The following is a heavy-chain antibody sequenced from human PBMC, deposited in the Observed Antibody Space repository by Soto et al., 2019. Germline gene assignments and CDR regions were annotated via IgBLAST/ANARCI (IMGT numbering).Heavy chain of an antibody. V-gene: IGHV3-13*01. CDR2: IGTGGDT. Sequence: GGSLRLSCAASGFTFRSYDMHWVRQATGKGLEWVSGIGTGGDTYYPGSVKGRFTISRENAKNSLYLQMNSLRAEDTAVYYCARVGLSSSRVFRAFDIWGQGTMVTVSS. D-gene: IGHD6-6*01. J-gene: IGHJ3*02. CDR1: GFTFRSYD. CDR3: ARVGLSSSRVFRAFDI.